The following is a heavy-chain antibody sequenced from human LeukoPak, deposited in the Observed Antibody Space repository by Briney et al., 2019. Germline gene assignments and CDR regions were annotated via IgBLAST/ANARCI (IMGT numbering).Heavy chain of an antibody. Sequence: ASVKVSCKASGYTFTSYGISWVRQAPGQGLEWMGWISAYNGNTNYAQKLQGRVTMTTDTSTSTAYMELRSLRSDDTAVYYCAREVLAVAGTVYYYYYGMDVWGQGTTVTGSS. V-gene: IGHV1-18*01. D-gene: IGHD6-19*01. CDR1: GYTFTSYG. J-gene: IGHJ6*02. CDR2: ISAYNGNT. CDR3: AREVLAVAGTVYYYYYGMDV.